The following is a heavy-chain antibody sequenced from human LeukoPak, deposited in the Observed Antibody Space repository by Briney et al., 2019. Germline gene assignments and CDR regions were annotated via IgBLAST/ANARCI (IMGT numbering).Heavy chain of an antibody. J-gene: IGHJ4*02. CDR1: GGSISSSSYY. V-gene: IGHV4-39*01. CDR3: ARQLAYYDSSGLDY. D-gene: IGHD3-22*01. CDR2: SYYSGST. Sequence: SETLSLTCTVSGGSISSSSYYWGWIRQPPGKGLEWIGSSYYSGSTYYNPSLKSRVTISVHTSKHQFSLKLSYVTAADTAVYYCARQLAYYDSSGLDYWGQGTLVTVSS.